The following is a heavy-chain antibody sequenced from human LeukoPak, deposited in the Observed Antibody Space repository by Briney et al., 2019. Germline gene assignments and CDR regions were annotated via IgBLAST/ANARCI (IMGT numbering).Heavy chain of an antibody. V-gene: IGHV3-23*01. J-gene: IGHJ4*02. CDR2: FSGGGDSA. D-gene: IGHD2-21*02. CDR1: GFPFSTFG. CDR3: AKDKWVVVTATPSLPKDY. Sequence: PGGTLRLSCAASGFPFSTFGMSWVRQAPGKGLEWVSGFSGGGDSAYYADSVKGRFTISRDNSKNTLYLQMNSLRAEDTAVYYCAKDKWVVVTATPSLPKDYWGQGTLVTVSS.